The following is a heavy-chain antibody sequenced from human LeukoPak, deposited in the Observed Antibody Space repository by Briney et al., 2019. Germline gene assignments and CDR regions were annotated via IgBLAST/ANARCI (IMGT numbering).Heavy chain of an antibody. J-gene: IGHJ4*02. CDR3: ARGGYSSSSPKGLYFDY. V-gene: IGHV1-69*13. CDR1: GGTFSSYA. CDR2: IIPIFGTA. Sequence: ASVKVSCKASGGTFSSYAISWVRQAPGQGLEWIGGIIPIFGTANYAQKFQGRVTITADESTSTAYMELSSLRSEDTAVYYCARGGYSSSSPKGLYFDYWGQGTLVTVSS. D-gene: IGHD6-13*01.